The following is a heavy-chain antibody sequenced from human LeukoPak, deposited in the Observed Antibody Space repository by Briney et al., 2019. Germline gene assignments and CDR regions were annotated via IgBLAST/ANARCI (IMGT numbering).Heavy chain of an antibody. CDR2: IYSNGTT. J-gene: IGHJ4*02. Sequence: SETLSLTCTVSGGSITNYYWTWIRQPPGEGLEWIGYIYSNGTTNYNPSLKSRVTMSVDTSKNQFSLKLSSVTAADTAMYYCARDGSYYAYWGQGILVTVSS. CDR3: ARDGSYYAY. CDR1: GGSITNYY. V-gene: IGHV4-59*01. D-gene: IGHD1-26*01.